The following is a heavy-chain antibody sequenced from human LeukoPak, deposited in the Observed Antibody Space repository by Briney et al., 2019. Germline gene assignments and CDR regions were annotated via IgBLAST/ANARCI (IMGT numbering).Heavy chain of an antibody. J-gene: IGHJ4*02. Sequence: SETLSLTCTVSGVSISSYYWRWIRQPPGKGLEWIGYIYYSGSTNYNPSLKSRVTISVDTSKNQFSLKLSSVTAADTAVYYCARQGSGRDYWGQGTLVTVSS. CDR2: IYYSGST. V-gene: IGHV4-59*08. CDR1: GVSISSYY. D-gene: IGHD6-19*01. CDR3: ARQGSGRDY.